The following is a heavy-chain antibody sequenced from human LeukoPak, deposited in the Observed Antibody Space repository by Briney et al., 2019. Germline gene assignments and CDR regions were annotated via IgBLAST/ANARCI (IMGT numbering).Heavy chain of an antibody. CDR2: IIPIFGTA. V-gene: IGHV1-69*05. Sequence: GASVKVSCKASGGTFSGYAISWVRQAPGQGLEWMGGIIPIFGTANYAQKFQGRVTITTDESTSTAYMELSSLRSEDTAVCYCARAGYCSGGSCYPPIYYFDYWGQGTLVTVSS. CDR1: GGTFSGYA. J-gene: IGHJ4*02. D-gene: IGHD2-15*01. CDR3: ARAGYCSGGSCYPPIYYFDY.